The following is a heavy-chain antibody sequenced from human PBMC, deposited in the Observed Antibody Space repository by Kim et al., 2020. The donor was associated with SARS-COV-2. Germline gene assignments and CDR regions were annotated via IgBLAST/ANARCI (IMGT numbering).Heavy chain of an antibody. Sequence: SETLSLTCTVSGGSISSYYWSWIRQPPGKGLEWIGYIYYSGSTNYNPSLKSRVTISVDTSKNQFSLKLSSVTAADTAVYYCERYPQYYYDSSASNDYWGQGALVTVSS. J-gene: IGHJ4*02. CDR3: ERYPQYYYDSSASNDY. D-gene: IGHD3-22*01. CDR2: IYYSGST. CDR1: GGSISSYY. V-gene: IGHV4-59*01.